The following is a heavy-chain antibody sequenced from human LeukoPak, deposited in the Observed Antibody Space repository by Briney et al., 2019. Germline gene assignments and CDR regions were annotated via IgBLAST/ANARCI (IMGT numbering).Heavy chain of an antibody. V-gene: IGHV3-74*01. J-gene: IGHJ4*02. CDR2: ISPDGTIT. D-gene: IGHD5-24*01. Sequence: GGSLRLSCAASGFPFSRDAMHWVRQSPGKGLVWLSRISPDGTITNYADSVKGRFTISRDNAKNTLYLQMNSLRDEDTAVYYCASDVAYKFDYWGQGTLVTFSS. CDR3: ASDVAYKFDY. CDR1: GFPFSRDA.